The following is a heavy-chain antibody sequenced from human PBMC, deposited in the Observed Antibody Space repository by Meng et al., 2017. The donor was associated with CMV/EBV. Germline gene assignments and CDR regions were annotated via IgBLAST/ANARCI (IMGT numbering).Heavy chain of an antibody. J-gene: IGHJ6*02. D-gene: IGHD3-3*01. CDR2: IKQDGSEK. Sequence: GESLKISCAASGFTFSSHWMSWVRQAPGKGLEWVANIKQDGSEKYYVDSVKGRFTISRDNAKNSLYLQMNSLRAEDTAVYYCARDGRDDFWSGVDVWGQGTTVTVSS. CDR1: GFTFSSHW. V-gene: IGHV3-7*01. CDR3: ARDGRDDFWSGVDV.